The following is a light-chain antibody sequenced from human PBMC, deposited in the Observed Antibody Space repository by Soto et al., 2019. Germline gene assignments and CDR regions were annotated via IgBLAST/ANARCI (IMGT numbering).Light chain of an antibody. Sequence: EIVLTQSPGTLSLSPGEGATLSCRASQTVRSAYLAWYQHKPGQAPRLLIYGTSIRATGTPDRFSGSGSGTDFTLTISRLEPEDFAVYYCQPYGNLPQKTFGQGTKVEIK. CDR1: QTVRSAY. CDR2: GTS. V-gene: IGKV3-20*01. J-gene: IGKJ1*01. CDR3: QPYGNLPQKT.